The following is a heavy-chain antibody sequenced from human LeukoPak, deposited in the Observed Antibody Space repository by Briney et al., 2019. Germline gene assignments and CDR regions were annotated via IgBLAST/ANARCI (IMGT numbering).Heavy chain of an antibody. J-gene: IGHJ5*01. CDR2: INPNSGDT. V-gene: IGHV1-2*06. CDR1: GYTFTGYY. CDR3: IRDGAVTGIWFDS. Sequence: ASVKVSCKTSGYTFTGYYIHWVRQAPGRGLEWMGRINPNSGDTNYTQKFQGRLTMTRDTFVGTAYMELSRLTSDDTAVYYCIRDGAVTGIWFDSWGQGSLVTVSS. D-gene: IGHD6-19*01.